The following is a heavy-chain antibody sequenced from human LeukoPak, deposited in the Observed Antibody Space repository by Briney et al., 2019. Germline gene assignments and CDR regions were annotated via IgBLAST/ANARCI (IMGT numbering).Heavy chain of an antibody. CDR1: GFAFSDFA. CDR3: TKDGAEPGYYFDC. V-gene: IGHV3-23*01. D-gene: IGHD4/OR15-4a*01. CDR2: VGRGGDIS. J-gene: IGHJ4*02. Sequence: GGSLRLSCEASGFAFSDFAMTWVRQAPGRGLEWVASVGRGGDISYYADSVKGRFTISRDNSWNTLHLQMYSLRAEDTALYYCTKDGAEPGYYFDCWGQGTMVTVSS.